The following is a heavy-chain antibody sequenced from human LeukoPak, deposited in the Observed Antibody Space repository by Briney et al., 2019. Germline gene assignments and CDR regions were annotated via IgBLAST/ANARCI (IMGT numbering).Heavy chain of an antibody. CDR3: ARVSPTTSEDAFDI. Sequence: GAAVKVSCKASGYTFTNYGISWVRQAPGQGLEWMGWISAYNGNTDYAQKLQGRVTMTTDTSTNTAYMELRSLRPDDTAVYYCARVSPTTSEDAFDIWGQGTMVTVSS. CDR1: GYTFTNYG. D-gene: IGHD1-14*01. V-gene: IGHV1-18*01. CDR2: ISAYNGNT. J-gene: IGHJ3*02.